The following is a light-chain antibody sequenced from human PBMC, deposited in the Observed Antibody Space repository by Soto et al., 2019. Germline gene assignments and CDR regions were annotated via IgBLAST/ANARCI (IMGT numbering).Light chain of an antibody. Sequence: EIVLTQSPATLSLSRGEKATLSCRASQSISSYLAWYQQKPGQAPRLLIHDASDRAAGIPARFSGSGSGTDFTLTISSLEPEDFAIYYCQQRDSSPITFGQGTRLEIK. CDR1: QSISSY. CDR2: DAS. J-gene: IGKJ5*01. CDR3: QQRDSSPIT. V-gene: IGKV3-11*01.